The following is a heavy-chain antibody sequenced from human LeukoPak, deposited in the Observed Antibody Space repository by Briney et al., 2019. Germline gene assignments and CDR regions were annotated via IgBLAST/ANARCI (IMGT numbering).Heavy chain of an antibody. J-gene: IGHJ5*02. V-gene: IGHV3-23*01. CDR3: AKSSGWPNWFDP. D-gene: IGHD6-19*01. Sequence: PGGSLRLSCAASGFTFSSYAMSWVRQAPGKGLEWVSAISGSGGRTYYAASVKGRFTISRDNSKNTLYLQMNSLRAEDTAVYYCAKSSGWPNWFDPWGQGTLVTVSS. CDR1: GFTFSSYA. CDR2: ISGSGGRT.